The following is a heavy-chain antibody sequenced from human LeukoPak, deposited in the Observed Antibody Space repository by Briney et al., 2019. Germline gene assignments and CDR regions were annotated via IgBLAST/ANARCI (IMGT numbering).Heavy chain of an antibody. CDR3: AKDTAVQFLEPAS. CDR2: IWFDGSVK. Sequence: GGSLRLSCAASGFTFNTHGMHWVRQAPGKGLEWVAAIWFDGSVKHYSDAVKGRFTISRDNSLNTLYLHMNSLRVEDTSIYYCAKDTAVQFLEPASWGQGTLVTVSS. V-gene: IGHV3-33*06. J-gene: IGHJ5*02. D-gene: IGHD3-3*01. CDR1: GFTFNTHG.